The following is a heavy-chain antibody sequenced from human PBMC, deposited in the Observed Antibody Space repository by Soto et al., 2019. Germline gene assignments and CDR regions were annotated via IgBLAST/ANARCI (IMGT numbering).Heavy chain of an antibody. V-gene: IGHV3-30*18. CDR1: GFTFSSYG. J-gene: IGHJ5*02. Sequence: GGSLRLSCAASGFTFSSYGMHWVRQAPGKGLEWVAVISYDGSNKYYADSVKGRFTISRDNSKNTLYLQMNSLRAEDTAVYYCAKDPAVTTLGWFDPWGQGTLVTVSS. CDR3: AKDPAVTTLGWFDP. CDR2: ISYDGSNK. D-gene: IGHD4-17*01.